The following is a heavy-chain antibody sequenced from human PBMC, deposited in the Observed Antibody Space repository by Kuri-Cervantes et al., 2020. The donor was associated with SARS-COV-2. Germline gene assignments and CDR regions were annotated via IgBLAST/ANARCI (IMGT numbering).Heavy chain of an antibody. D-gene: IGHD1-26*01. CDR1: GDSVSSNTAA. V-gene: IGHV6-1*01. CDR2: TYYRSKWYN. J-gene: IGHJ6*02. CDR3: AREAPCRIVGAICYGMDV. Sequence: SETLSLTCAISGDSVSSNTAAWNWIRQSPSRGLEWLGRTYYRSKWYNDYAVSVKGRITINPDTSKNQFSLHLNSVTPEDTAVYYCAREAPCRIVGAICYGMDVWGQGTTVTVSS.